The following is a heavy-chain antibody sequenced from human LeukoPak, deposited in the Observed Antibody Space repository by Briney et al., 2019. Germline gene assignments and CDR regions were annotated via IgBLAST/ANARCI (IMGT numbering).Heavy chain of an antibody. Sequence: GGSLRLSCAASGFTFSSYAMSWVRQAPGKGLEWVSAISGSGGSTYYADSVKGRFTISRDNSKNTLYLQMNSLRAEDTAVYYCATPGPLPNYYESSGYSVDYWGQGTLVTVSS. CDR2: ISGSGGST. J-gene: IGHJ4*02. CDR1: GFTFSSYA. D-gene: IGHD3-22*01. CDR3: ATPGPLPNYYESSGYSVDY. V-gene: IGHV3-23*01.